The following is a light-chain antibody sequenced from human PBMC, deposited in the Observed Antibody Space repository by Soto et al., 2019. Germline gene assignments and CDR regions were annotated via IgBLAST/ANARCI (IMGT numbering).Light chain of an antibody. V-gene: IGLV2-8*01. J-gene: IGLJ1*01. CDR3: SSYAGSNNV. CDR2: EVS. CDR1: SSDVGGYNY. Sequence: QSALTQPPSASGSPGQSVTISCTGTSSDVGGYNYVSWYQQHPGKAPKLMIYEVSKRPSGVPDRFSGSKSGNTASRTVSGLQAEDEADYYCSSYAGSNNVFGTGTKLTVL.